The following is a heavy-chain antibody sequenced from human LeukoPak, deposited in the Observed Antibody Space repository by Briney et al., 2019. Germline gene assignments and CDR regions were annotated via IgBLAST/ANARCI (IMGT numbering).Heavy chain of an antibody. CDR2: ISGSGGST. D-gene: IGHD2-2*01. V-gene: IGHV3-23*01. J-gene: IGHJ5*02. CDR3: AKNPPRVVVPAASALLDP. Sequence: GGSLRLSCAASGFTFSSYAMSWVRQAPGKGLEWVSAISGSGGSTYYADSVKGRFTISRDNSKNTLYLQMNSLRAEDTAVYYCAKNPPRVVVPAASALLDPWGQGTLVTVSS. CDR1: GFTFSSYA.